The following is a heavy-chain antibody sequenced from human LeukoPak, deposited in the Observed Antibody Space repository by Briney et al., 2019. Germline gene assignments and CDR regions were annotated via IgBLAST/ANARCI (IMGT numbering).Heavy chain of an antibody. V-gene: IGHV3-33*06. CDR2: IWYDGSIK. J-gene: IGHJ4*02. Sequence: GGSLRLSCAASGFSFSSYGMHWVRQAPGKGLEWVAVIWYDGSIKYYGDSVKGRFTISRDNSKNTLYLQMNSLSAEDTAVYYCAKARGYYYEKSGPADYWGQGTLVNVS. CDR3: AKARGYYYEKSGPADY. CDR1: GFSFSSYG. D-gene: IGHD3-10*01.